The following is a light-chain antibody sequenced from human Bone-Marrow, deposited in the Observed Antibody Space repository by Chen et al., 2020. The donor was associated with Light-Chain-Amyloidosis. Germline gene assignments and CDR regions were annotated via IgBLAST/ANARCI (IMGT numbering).Light chain of an antibody. CDR3: QVWDRSSDRPV. J-gene: IGLJ3*02. CDR2: DDS. V-gene: IGLV3-21*02. CDR1: NIGSPS. Sequence: SYVLTQPSSVSVAPGQTAPIAWGGNNIGSPSVHWYQQTPGQAPLLVVYDDSDRPSGIPERLSGSNSGNTATLTISRVEAGEEADYYCQVWDRSSDRPVFGGGTKLTVL.